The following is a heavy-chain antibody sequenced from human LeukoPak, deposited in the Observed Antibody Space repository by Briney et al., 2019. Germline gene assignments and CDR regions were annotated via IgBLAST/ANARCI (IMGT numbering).Heavy chain of an antibody. CDR3: AREGGPYSTLLIYYYYGMDV. CDR1: GFTFSSYA. D-gene: IGHD6-13*01. Sequence: SGRSLRLSCAASGFTFSSYAMHWVRQAPGKGLEWVAVISYDGSNKYYADSVKGRFTISRDNSKNTLYLQMNSLRVEDTAVYYCAREGGPYSTLLIYYYYGMDVWGQGTTVTVSS. CDR2: ISYDGSNK. V-gene: IGHV3-30-3*01. J-gene: IGHJ6*02.